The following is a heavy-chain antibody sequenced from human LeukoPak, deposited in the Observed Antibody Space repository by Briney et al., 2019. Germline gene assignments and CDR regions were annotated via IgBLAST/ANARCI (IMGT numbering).Heavy chain of an antibody. V-gene: IGHV3-21*01. CDR3: ARDGYYGTGKGVFDI. D-gene: IGHD3-10*01. J-gene: IGHJ3*02. CDR1: GFTFSSYS. Sequence: PGGSLRLSCAASGFTFSSYSMNWVRQATGKGLEWVSYISSSSSYIYYADSVKGRFTISRDNAKNSLYLQMNSLRAEDTAVYYCARDGYYGTGKGVFDIWGQGTVVTVSS. CDR2: ISSSSSYI.